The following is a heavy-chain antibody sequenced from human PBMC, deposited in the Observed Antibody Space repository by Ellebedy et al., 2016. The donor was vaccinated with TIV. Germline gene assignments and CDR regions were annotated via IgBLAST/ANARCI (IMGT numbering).Heavy chain of an antibody. CDR1: GGTFSNYA. CDR3: ARDLPECSGGSCYYGWFDP. V-gene: IGHV1-3*04. CDR2: INTGNGDT. J-gene: IGHJ5*02. Sequence: AASVKVSCKASGGTFSNYAFSWVRQAPGQRLEWMGWINTGNGDTKYSQKFQGRVTITRDTSANTAYMELSSLGSEDTAVYYCARDLPECSGGSCYYGWFDPWGQGTLVTVSS. D-gene: IGHD2-15*01.